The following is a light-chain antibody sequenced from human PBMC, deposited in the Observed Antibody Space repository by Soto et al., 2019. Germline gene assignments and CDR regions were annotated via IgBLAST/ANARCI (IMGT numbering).Light chain of an antibody. V-gene: IGKV1-39*01. CDR2: AAS. Sequence: TQSPGTLSASVGDRVTITCRASQNINTWLAWFQQKPGKAPKLLIYAASSLQSGVPSRFTGSGSGTDFTLTITSLQPEDFATYCCQQSYITPRNFGPGTKVDI. CDR3: QQSYITPRN. J-gene: IGKJ3*01. CDR1: QNINTW.